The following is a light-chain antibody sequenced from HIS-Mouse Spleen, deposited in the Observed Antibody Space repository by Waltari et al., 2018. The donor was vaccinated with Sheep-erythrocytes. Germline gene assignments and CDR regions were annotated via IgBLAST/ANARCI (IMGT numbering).Light chain of an antibody. CDR2: GKN. V-gene: IGLV3-19*01. CDR3: NSRDSSGNHWV. CDR1: SLRSYY. J-gene: IGLJ3*02. Sequence: SSELTQDPAVSVALGQTVRITAQGDSLRSYYASWYQQNSGQAPVLVIYGKNNRPSGIPDRFSGSSSGNTASLTITGAQAEDEADYYCNSRDSSGNHWVFGGGTKLTVL.